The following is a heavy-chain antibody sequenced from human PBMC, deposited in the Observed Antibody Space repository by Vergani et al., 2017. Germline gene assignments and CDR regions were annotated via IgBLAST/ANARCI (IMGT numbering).Heavy chain of an antibody. D-gene: IGHD6-6*01. J-gene: IGHJ6*03. CDR2: IYNGEST. CDR1: GGSISSSSRY. Sequence: QLQLQQSGPGLVKPSETLSLTCSVSGGSISSSSRYWGWIRQPPGKGLEWIGTIYNGESTYYNPSLRSRATISVDTSKNQFSLKLSSVTAADTAVYYCARGGYSSSPYYYYMDVWGKGTTVTVSS. CDR3: ARGGYSSSPYYYYMDV. V-gene: IGHV4-39*07.